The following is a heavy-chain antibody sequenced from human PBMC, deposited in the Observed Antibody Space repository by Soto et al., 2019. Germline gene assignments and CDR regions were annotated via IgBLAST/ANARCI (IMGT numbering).Heavy chain of an antibody. CDR1: GGTFSSYA. Sequence: QVQLVQSGAEVKKPGSSVKVSCKASGGTFSSYAISWVRQAPGQGLEWMGGIIPIFGTANYAQKFQGRVTITADKSTSTAYMEQSSLRSEDTAVYYCARQTLDYGSGSYQFDYWGQGTLVTVSS. V-gene: IGHV1-69*06. J-gene: IGHJ4*02. CDR3: ARQTLDYGSGSYQFDY. CDR2: IIPIFGTA. D-gene: IGHD3-10*01.